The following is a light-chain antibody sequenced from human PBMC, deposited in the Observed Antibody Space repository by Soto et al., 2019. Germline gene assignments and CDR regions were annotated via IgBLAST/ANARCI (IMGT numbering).Light chain of an antibody. V-gene: IGKV3-15*01. CDR2: GAA. CDR3: QQYNNWPRT. CDR1: QSVRSN. J-gene: IGKJ2*01. Sequence: EVVMAQSPATLSVSPGERATLSCRASQSVRSNLAWYQQKPGQAPRLLIYGAATRATGIPARFSGSGSGTEFTLNISSLQSEAFAVYYCQQYNNWPRTFGQGTKLEIK.